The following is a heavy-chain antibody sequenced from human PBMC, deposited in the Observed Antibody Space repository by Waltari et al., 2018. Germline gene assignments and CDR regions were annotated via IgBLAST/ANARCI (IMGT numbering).Heavy chain of an antibody. CDR3: AKDLRASAGPY. CDR2: ISVSGKDT. D-gene: IGHD6-13*01. Sequence: EVQLLESGGGLVQPGGSLRISCVGTGFSFRTYGMTWVRQAPGRGLEGVSAISVSGKDTYYADFVKGRFTRSRDNSKNTLYLHMKNVRVDDTAIYYCAKDLRASAGPYWGQGTLVTVSS. V-gene: IGHV3-23*01. CDR1: GFSFRTYG. J-gene: IGHJ4*02.